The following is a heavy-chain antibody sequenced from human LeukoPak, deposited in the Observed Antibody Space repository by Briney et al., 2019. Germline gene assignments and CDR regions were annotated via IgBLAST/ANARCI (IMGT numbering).Heavy chain of an antibody. Sequence: GGSLRLSCAASGFSFSSHSMNWFRQAPGQGLEWVSAISGSGGSIYYADSVKGRFTISRDNSKNTLYLQMNSLRAEDTAVYYCAKDEGLATHDAFDIWGQGTMVTVSS. J-gene: IGHJ3*02. V-gene: IGHV3-23*01. CDR1: GFSFSSHS. CDR3: AKDEGLATHDAFDI. CDR2: ISGSGGSI.